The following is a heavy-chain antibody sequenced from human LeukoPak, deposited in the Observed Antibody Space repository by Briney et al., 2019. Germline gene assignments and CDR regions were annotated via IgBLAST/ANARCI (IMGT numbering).Heavy chain of an antibody. CDR3: AKHPGPLWFGELLSEH. Sequence: PGGSLRLSCAASGFTFSSYAMSWVRQAPGQGLEWVSAISGSDGSTYYADSVKCRFTISRDNSKNTLYLQMNSLRAEDTAVYYCAKHPGPLWFGELLSEHWGQGTLVTVSS. CDR2: ISGSDGST. CDR1: GFTFSSYA. V-gene: IGHV3-23*01. D-gene: IGHD3-10*01. J-gene: IGHJ4*02.